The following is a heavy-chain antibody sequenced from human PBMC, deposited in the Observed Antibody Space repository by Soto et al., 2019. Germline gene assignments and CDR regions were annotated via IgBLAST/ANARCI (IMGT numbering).Heavy chain of an antibody. Sequence: QVQLQGSGPGLVKPSETLSLTCTVSGGSISSHYWSWIRQPPGQGLEWIGYIYYSGSTNYTPSLKSRVTMSVDTSKSQFSLRLSSVTAADTAVYFCARLDGCEHYFYYWGQGALVTVSS. V-gene: IGHV4-59*08. CDR3: ARLDGCEHYFYY. J-gene: IGHJ4*02. D-gene: IGHD5-12*01. CDR2: IYYSGST. CDR1: GGSISSHY.